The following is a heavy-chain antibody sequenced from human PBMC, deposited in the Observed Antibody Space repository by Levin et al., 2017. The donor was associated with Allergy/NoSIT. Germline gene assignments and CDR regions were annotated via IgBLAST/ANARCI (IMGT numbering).Heavy chain of an antibody. V-gene: IGHV4-30-4*01. CDR3: ARVVDYEVLANYYSPYYFDF. D-gene: IGHD3-9*01. CDR2: IYYSGTT. CDR1: GGSISSGDHY. Sequence: SETLSLTCTVSGGSISSGDHYWSWIRQPPGKGLEWIGYIYYSGTTNYNPSLTSRVTMSIDTSRNQFSLRLTSVTAADTAVYYCARVVDYEVLANYYSPYYFDFWGQGTLVTVSS. J-gene: IGHJ4*02.